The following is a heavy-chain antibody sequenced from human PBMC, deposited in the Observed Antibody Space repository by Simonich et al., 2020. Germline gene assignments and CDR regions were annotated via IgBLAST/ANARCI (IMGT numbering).Heavy chain of an antibody. CDR1: GFTFISYW. CDR3: ARDGLGTAYYYYMDV. Sequence: EVQLVESGGGLVQPGGSLRLSCAASGFTFISYWMSWVRQAPGKGREWGANLKQDGSEKYYVDSVKGRFTISRDNAKNSLYLQMNSLRAEDTAVYYCARDGLGTAYYYYMDVWGKGTTVTVSS. J-gene: IGHJ6*03. CDR2: LKQDGSEK. V-gene: IGHV3-7*01. D-gene: IGHD7-27*01.